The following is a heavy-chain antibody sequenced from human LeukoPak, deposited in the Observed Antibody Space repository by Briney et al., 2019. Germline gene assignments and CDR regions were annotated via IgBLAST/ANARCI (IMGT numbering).Heavy chain of an antibody. D-gene: IGHD5-18*01. Sequence: GGSLRLSCAASGFTFSGYGIHWVRQAPGKGLEWVAFIRSDGSKEFYADSVKGRFTISRDSSKNTLYLQVNSLRVEDTAVYYCAKGYGYYFDYWGQGTLVIVSS. CDR2: IRSDGSKE. J-gene: IGHJ4*02. V-gene: IGHV3-30*02. CDR1: GFTFSGYG. CDR3: AKGYGYYFDY.